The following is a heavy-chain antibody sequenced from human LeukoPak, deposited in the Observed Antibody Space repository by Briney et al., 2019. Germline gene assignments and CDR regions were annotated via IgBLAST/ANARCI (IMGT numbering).Heavy chain of an antibody. CDR3: TTLSNVLWFGELLYYYYYMDV. D-gene: IGHD3-10*01. CDR1: GFTFSNAW. J-gene: IGHJ6*03. Sequence: PGGSLRLSCAASGFTFSNAWMSWVRQAPGKGLEWVGRIKSKTDGGTTDYAAPVKGRFTISRDDSKNTLYLQMNSLKTEDTAVYYCTTLSNVLWFGELLYYYYYMDVWGKGTTVTVSS. CDR2: IKSKTDGGTT. V-gene: IGHV3-15*01.